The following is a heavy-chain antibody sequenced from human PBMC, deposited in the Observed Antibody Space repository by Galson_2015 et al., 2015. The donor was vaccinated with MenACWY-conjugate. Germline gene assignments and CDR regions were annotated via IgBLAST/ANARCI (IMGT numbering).Heavy chain of an antibody. CDR3: ARWVAVKMIEY. J-gene: IGHJ4*02. Sequence: SVKVSCKASGYNFINYGISWLRQAPGQGLEWTGWISGYNGNTNYAQKVQSRITMTRDTSTSTAYMELRSLTSDDTAVYYCARWVAVKMIEYCGQGTLVTVSS. CDR2: ISGYNGNT. CDR1: GYNFINYG. D-gene: IGHD6-19*01. V-gene: IGHV1-18*01.